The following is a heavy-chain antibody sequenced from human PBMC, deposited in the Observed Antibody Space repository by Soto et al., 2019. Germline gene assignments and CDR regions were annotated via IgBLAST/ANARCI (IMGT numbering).Heavy chain of an antibody. CDR1: GGTFSSYA. J-gene: IGHJ6*02. D-gene: IGHD1-26*01. V-gene: IGHV1-69*01. CDR3: ARVSQVSSGGSYYYYGMDV. CDR2: IIPIFGTA. Sequence: QVQLVQSGAEVKKPGSSVKVSCKASGGTFSSYAISWVRQAPGKGLEWMGGIIPIFGTANYAQKFQGRVTITADESTSTAYMELSSLRSEDTAVYYCARVSQVSSGGSYYYYGMDVWGQGTTVTVSS.